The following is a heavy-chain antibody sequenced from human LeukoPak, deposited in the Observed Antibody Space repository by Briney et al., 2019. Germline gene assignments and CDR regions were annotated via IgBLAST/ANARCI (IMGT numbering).Heavy chain of an antibody. D-gene: IGHD6-13*01. V-gene: IGHV3-23*01. Sequence: TGGSLRLSCAASGFTSSSYPMSWVRQAPGKGLGWVSAISGSGGTTSYADSVKGRFTISRDNSKNTLYLQLNSLRDEDTAVYYCAKAMYTSSWYNFDYWGQGTLVTVSS. CDR1: GFTSSSYP. CDR3: AKAMYTSSWYNFDY. J-gene: IGHJ4*02. CDR2: ISGSGGTT.